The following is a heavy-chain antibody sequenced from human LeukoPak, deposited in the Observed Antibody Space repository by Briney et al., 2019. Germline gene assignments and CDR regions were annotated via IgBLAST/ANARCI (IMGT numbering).Heavy chain of an antibody. J-gene: IGHJ4*02. D-gene: IGHD3-22*01. Sequence: GGSLRLSCAASGFTFSSYAMSWVRQAPGKGLEWVSAISGSGGSIYYADSVKGRFTISRDNSKNTLYLQMNSLRAEDTAVYYCAKTDITMIVVVITPRWYFDYWGQGTLVTVSS. CDR2: ISGSGGSI. CDR3: AKTDITMIVVVITPRWYFDY. V-gene: IGHV3-23*01. CDR1: GFTFSSYA.